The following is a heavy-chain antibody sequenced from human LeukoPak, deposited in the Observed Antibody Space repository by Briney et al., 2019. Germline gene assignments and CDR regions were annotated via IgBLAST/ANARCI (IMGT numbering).Heavy chain of an antibody. CDR1: GFTFSDYY. V-gene: IGHV3-11*01. J-gene: IGHJ4*02. D-gene: IGHD3-22*01. CDR3: ARDLYYDSSGYSSA. Sequence: GGSLRLSCAASGFTFSDYYMSWIRQAPGKGLEWVSHISSSGSTIYYADSVKGRFIISRDNAKNSLYLQMNSLRAEDTAVYYCARDLYYDSSGYSSAWGQGTLVTVSS. CDR2: ISSSGSTI.